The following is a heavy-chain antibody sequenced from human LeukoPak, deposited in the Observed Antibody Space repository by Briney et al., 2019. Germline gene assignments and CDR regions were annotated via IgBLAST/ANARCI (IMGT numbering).Heavy chain of an antibody. CDR1: GFTFSSYS. CDR3: ARARNEDTIFGVVTYDYFDY. Sequence: PGGSQRLSCAASGFTFSSYSMNWVRQAPGKGLEWVSSISSSSSYIYYADSVKGRFTISRDNAKNSLYLQMNSLRAEDTAVYYCARARNEDTIFGVVTYDYFDYWGQGTLVTVSS. J-gene: IGHJ4*02. V-gene: IGHV3-21*01. CDR2: ISSSSSYI. D-gene: IGHD3-3*01.